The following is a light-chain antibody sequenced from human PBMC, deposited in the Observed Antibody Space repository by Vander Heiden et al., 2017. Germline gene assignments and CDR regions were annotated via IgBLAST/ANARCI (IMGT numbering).Light chain of an antibody. Sequence: DIQMTQPPSTLSASVGDRVTITCRASQSISSWLAWYQQKPGKAPKLLIYKASSLESGVPSRFSGSGSGTEFTLTISSLQPDDFATYYCQQYNSYSQTLGQGTKVEI. CDR1: QSISSW. J-gene: IGKJ1*01. CDR3: QQYNSYSQT. CDR2: KAS. V-gene: IGKV1-5*03.